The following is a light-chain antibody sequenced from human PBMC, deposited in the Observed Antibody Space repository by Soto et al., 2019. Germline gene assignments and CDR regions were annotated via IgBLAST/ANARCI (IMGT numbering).Light chain of an antibody. CDR3: QQYNSYSMWT. CDR2: KAS. V-gene: IGKV1-5*03. Sequence: DIQMTQSPSTLSASVGDRVTITCRASQSISSWLAWYQHKPGKAPKLLIYKASSLESGVPSRFSGSGSGTEFTLTISSLQPDDFATYYCQQYNSYSMWTFGQGTKVELK. J-gene: IGKJ1*01. CDR1: QSISSW.